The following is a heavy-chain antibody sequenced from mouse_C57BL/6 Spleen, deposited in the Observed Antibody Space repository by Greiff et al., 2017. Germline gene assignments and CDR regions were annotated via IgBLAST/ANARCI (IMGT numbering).Heavy chain of an antibody. CDR3: ARPSITTVVATWDYFDY. D-gene: IGHD1-1*01. Sequence: VKLQQPGAELVKPGASVKLSCKASGYTFTSYWMHWVKQRPGRGLEWIGRIDPNSGGTKYNEKFKSKATLTVDKPSSTAYMQLSSLTSEDSAVYYCARPSITTVVATWDYFDYWGQGTTLTVSS. J-gene: IGHJ2*01. V-gene: IGHV1-72*01. CDR1: GYTFTSYW. CDR2: IDPNSGGT.